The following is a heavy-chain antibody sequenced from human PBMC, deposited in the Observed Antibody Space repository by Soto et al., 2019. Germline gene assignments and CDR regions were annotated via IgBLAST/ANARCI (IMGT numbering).Heavy chain of an antibody. V-gene: IGHV3-7*01. CDR3: ARILHNFHI. J-gene: IGHJ3*02. CDR1: GFSLGDSG. Sequence: EVQLVESGGGLAQPGGSLRLSCAASGFSLGDSGMSWVRQAPGKGLEWVANINEDGSEKYYAVSVRGRFTISRDNTKNSLWLPMSSLRAEDTAVYYCARILHNFHIWGQGTVVTVSS. CDR2: INEDGSEK.